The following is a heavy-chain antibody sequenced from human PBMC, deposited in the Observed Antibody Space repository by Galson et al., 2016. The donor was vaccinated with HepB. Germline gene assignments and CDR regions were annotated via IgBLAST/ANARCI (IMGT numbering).Heavy chain of an antibody. Sequence: PALVKPTQTLTLTCAFSGFSLSTRGVGVGWIRQPPGKALECLSVIYWDGDERYNPSLKNRLSITKDTSKNQVVLTMTDMDPADTATYYCARKGGGFDFWGQGTLVIVSS. D-gene: IGHD2-15*01. V-gene: IGHV2-5*02. CDR3: ARKGGGFDF. CDR2: IYWDGDE. J-gene: IGHJ4*03. CDR1: GFSLSTRGVG.